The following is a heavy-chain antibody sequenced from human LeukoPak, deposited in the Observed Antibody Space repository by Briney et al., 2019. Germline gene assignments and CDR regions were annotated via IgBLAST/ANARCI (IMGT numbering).Heavy chain of an antibody. D-gene: IGHD3-16*01. V-gene: IGHV3-23*01. CDR3: ARQWIGPELWDAFDI. CDR2: ISGSGGST. CDR1: GFTFSSYA. J-gene: IGHJ3*02. Sequence: VGSLRLSCAASGFTFSSYAMSWVRQAPGKGLEWVSAISGSGGSTYYADSVKGRFTISRDNSKNTLYLQMNSLRAEDTAVYYCARQWIGPELWDAFDIWGQGTMVTVSS.